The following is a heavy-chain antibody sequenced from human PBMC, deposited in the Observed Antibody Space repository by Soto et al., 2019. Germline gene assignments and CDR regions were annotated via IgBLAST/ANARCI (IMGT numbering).Heavy chain of an antibody. D-gene: IGHD2-21*02. CDR2: VSGSGDST. J-gene: IGHJ4*02. Sequence: EVQLLESGGGLAQPGGSLRLSCAASAFTFSSYAMSWVRQAPGKGLEWVSAVSGSGDSTYYADSVKGRFTISRDNSKNTLYLQMNSLRAEDTAVYYCAKCRTSDCHGCTQDYWGQGTLVTVSS. CDR1: AFTFSSYA. V-gene: IGHV3-23*01. CDR3: AKCRTSDCHGCTQDY.